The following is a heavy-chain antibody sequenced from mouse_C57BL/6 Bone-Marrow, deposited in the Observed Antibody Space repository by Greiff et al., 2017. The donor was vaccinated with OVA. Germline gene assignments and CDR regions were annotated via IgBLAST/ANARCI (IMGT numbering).Heavy chain of an antibody. CDR1: GYTFTSYG. V-gene: IGHV1-81*01. J-gene: IGHJ3*01. CDR2: IYPRSGNT. Sequence: VKLVESGAELARPGASVKLSCKASGYTFTSYGISWVKQRTGQGLEWIGEIYPRSGNTYYNEKFKGKATLTADKSSSTAYMELRSLTSEDSAVYFCERRGNPRFAYWGQGTLVTVSA. CDR3: ERRGNPRFAY. D-gene: IGHD6-1*01.